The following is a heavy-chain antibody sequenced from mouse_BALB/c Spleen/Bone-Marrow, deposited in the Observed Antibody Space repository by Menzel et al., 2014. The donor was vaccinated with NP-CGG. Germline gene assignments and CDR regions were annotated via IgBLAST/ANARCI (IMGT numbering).Heavy chain of an antibody. V-gene: IGHV3-1*02. Sequence: DVMLVESGPDLVKPSQSLSLTCTVTGYSVTRGYIWHWIRQLPGNKLEWMAYIHYSGSTNYNPSLKSRISITRDRSQNKSALQLNCVTTDEAAADYCARECEEAAFAYWGQGTLVTVSA. CDR3: ARECEEAAFAY. CDR1: GYSVTRGYI. J-gene: IGHJ3*01. CDR2: IHYSGST.